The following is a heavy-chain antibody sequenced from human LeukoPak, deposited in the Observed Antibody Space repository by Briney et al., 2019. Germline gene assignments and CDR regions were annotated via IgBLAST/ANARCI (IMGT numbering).Heavy chain of an antibody. V-gene: IGHV3-74*01. CDR2: INSDGITT. D-gene: IGHD2-2*01. CDR3: VRGIGYCSTTITCRDY. CDR1: GSTFSSYW. Sequence: GGSLRPSCAASGSTFSSYWMHWVRQAPGKGLMWVSRINSDGITTDYADSGKGRFTISRDNANNTLHLQMNSVREEVSTVYFCVRGIGYCSTTITCRDYWGQGTLVTVSS. J-gene: IGHJ4*02.